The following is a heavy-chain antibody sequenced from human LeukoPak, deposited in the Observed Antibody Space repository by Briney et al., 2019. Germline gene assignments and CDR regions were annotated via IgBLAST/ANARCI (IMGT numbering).Heavy chain of an antibody. V-gene: IGHV1-69*01. D-gene: IGHD3-16*01. CDR3: ARAMAQFGWFDP. Sequence: GSSVKVSCKASGGTFSSYAISWVRQAPGQGLEWMGGIISIFGTANSAQKFQGRVTITADESTSTAYMELSSLRSEDTAVYYCARAMAQFGWFDPWGQGTLVTVSS. CDR2: IISIFGTA. CDR1: GGTFSSYA. J-gene: IGHJ5*02.